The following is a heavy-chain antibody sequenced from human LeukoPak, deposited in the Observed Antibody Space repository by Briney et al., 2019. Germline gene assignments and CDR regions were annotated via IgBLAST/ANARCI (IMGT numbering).Heavy chain of an antibody. Sequence: SETLSLTCAVSGGSISSNNWWSWVRQPPGKGLEWIGEIYHSGSTNYNPSLKSRVTISVDTSKNQFSLKLSSVTAADTAVYYCARGTVAGHDFDYWGQGTLVTVSS. V-gene: IGHV4-4*02. D-gene: IGHD6-19*01. CDR2: IYHSGST. J-gene: IGHJ4*02. CDR1: GGSISSNNW. CDR3: ARGTVAGHDFDY.